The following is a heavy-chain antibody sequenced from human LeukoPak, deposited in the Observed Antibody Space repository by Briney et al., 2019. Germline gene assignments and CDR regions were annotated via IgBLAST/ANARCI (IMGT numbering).Heavy chain of an antibody. V-gene: IGHV3-23*01. CDR1: GFIFRDYY. J-gene: IGHJ3*02. CDR2: ISGSGGST. Sequence: PGGSLRLSCAASGFIFRDYYMTWIRQAPGKGLEWVSAISGSGGSTYYADSVKGRFTVSRDNSKNTLYLQMNSLRAEDTAVYYCANDGAYYDSNTDAFDIWGQGTMVTVSS. D-gene: IGHD3-22*01. CDR3: ANDGAYYDSNTDAFDI.